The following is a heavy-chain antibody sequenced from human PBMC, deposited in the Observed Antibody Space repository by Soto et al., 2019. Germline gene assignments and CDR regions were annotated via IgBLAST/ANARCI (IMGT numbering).Heavy chain of an antibody. CDR3: ARHGPYYDSSGYYFDY. J-gene: IGHJ4*02. CDR2: IDPSGSYT. D-gene: IGHD3-22*01. Sequence: GESLKISCKGSGYSFTSYWISWVRQMPGKGLEWMGRIDPSGSYTNYSPSFQGHVTISADKSISTAYLQWSSLKASDTAMYYCARHGPYYDSSGYYFDYWGQGTLVTVSS. CDR1: GYSFTSYW. V-gene: IGHV5-10-1*01.